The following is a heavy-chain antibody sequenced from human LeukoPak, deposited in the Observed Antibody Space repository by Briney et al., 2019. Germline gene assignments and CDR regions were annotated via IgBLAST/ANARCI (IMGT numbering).Heavy chain of an antibody. D-gene: IGHD2-21*01. Sequence: PSETLSLTCTVSGGSISSGDYYWSWIRQSPGKGLEWIGYIYYSGSTYYNPSLKSRVTISVDTSKNQFSLKLSSVTAADTAVYYCARAPLAYCGGDCYSGSTRNYWGQGTLVTVSS. V-gene: IGHV4-30-4*08. J-gene: IGHJ4*02. CDR1: GGSISSGDYY. CDR2: IYYSGST. CDR3: ARAPLAYCGGDCYSGSTRNY.